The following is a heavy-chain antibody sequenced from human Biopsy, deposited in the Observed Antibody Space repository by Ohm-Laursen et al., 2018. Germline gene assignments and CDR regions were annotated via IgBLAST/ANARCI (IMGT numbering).Heavy chain of an antibody. D-gene: IGHD3-10*01. CDR3: ATGPYYDTRFYYNVRPFDF. CDR1: GYTFTGYY. J-gene: IGHJ4*02. CDR2: FDREERKT. Sequence: GASVKVSCKASGYTFTGYYLHWVRQTGGKGLEWMGGFDREERKTVYAEKFQGRVTMTEDTSTDTVYMEVTSLRSDDTAVYYCATGPYYDTRFYYNVRPFDFWGQGTLVTVSS. V-gene: IGHV1-24*01.